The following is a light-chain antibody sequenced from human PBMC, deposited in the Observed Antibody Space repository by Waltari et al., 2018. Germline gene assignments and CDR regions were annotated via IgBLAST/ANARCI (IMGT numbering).Light chain of an antibody. CDR1: QSVGRS. J-gene: IGKJ1*01. CDR2: DAS. CDR3: QMYVRLPVT. Sequence: EIVLTQSPGTLSLSPGERATLSCRASQSVGRSLAWYQQKPGQAPRLLIYDASKMATGIPERVSGSGSGTDFSLTISRLEPEDFAVYYCQMYVRLPVTFGQGTKVEIK. V-gene: IGKV3-20*01.